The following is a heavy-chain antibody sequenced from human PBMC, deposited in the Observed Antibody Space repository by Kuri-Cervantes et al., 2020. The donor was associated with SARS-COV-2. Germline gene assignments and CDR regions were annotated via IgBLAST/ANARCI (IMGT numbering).Heavy chain of an antibody. CDR2: IWYDGSNK. J-gene: IGHJ6*02. D-gene: IGHD4-23*01. Sequence: GESLKISCAASVFTFSSYGMHWVRQAPGKGPEWVAVIWYDGSNKYYADSVKGRFTISRDNSKNTLYLQMNSLRAEDTAVYYCARDPPHGTDYGGSMDVWGQGTTVTVSS. CDR1: VFTFSSYG. CDR3: ARDPPHGTDYGGSMDV. V-gene: IGHV3-33*01.